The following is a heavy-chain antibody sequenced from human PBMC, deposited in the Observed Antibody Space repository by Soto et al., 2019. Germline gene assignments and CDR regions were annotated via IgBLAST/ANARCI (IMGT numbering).Heavy chain of an antibody. Sequence: QVTLKESGPVLVKPTETLTLTCTVSGFSLSNARMGVSWIRQPPGKALEWLAHIFSNDEKSYSTSLKSRLTISKDPSKSQVVLTMTNMDPVDTATYYCARIRAESSSWPIYYYDDGMDVWGQGTTVTVSS. J-gene: IGHJ6*02. CDR3: ARIRAESSSWPIYYYDDGMDV. D-gene: IGHD6-13*01. CDR2: IFSNDEK. V-gene: IGHV2-26*01. CDR1: GFSLSNARMG.